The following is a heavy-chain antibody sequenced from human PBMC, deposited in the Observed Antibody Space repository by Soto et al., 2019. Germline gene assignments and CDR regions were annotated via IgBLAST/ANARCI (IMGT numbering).Heavy chain of an antibody. CDR3: TRAGEYYDILTGYRYYGMDV. CDR1: GFTFGDYA. Sequence: GESLKISCTASGFTFGDYAMSWFRQAPGKGLEWVGFIRSKAYGGTTEYAASVKGRFTISRDDSKSIAYLQMNSLKTEDTAVYYCTRAGEYYDILTGYRYYGMDVWGQGTTVTVSS. CDR2: IRSKAYGGTT. D-gene: IGHD3-9*01. J-gene: IGHJ6*02. V-gene: IGHV3-49*03.